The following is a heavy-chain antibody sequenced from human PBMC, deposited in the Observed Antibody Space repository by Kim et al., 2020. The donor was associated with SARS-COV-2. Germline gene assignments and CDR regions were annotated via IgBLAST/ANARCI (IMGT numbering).Heavy chain of an antibody. CDR3: ARVSPPPDYGDSNFDY. D-gene: IGHD4-17*01. V-gene: IGHV3-11*06. Sequence: GGSLRLSCAASGFTFSDYYMSWIRQAPGKGLEWVSYISSSSSYTNYADSVKGRFTISRDNAKNSLYLQMNSLRAEDTAVYYCARVSPPPDYGDSNFDYWGQGTLVTVSS. CDR2: ISSSSSYT. CDR1: GFTFSDYY. J-gene: IGHJ4*02.